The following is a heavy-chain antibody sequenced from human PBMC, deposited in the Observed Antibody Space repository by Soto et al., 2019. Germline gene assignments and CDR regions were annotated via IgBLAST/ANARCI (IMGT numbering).Heavy chain of an antibody. CDR1: GFTFSSYA. CDR3: ARDTPDYYGSGSYYKSIYYYYGMDV. D-gene: IGHD3-10*01. J-gene: IGHJ6*02. CDR2: ISYDGSNK. Sequence: GGSLRLSCAASGFTFSSYAMHWVRQAPGKGLEWVAVISYDGSNKYYADSVKGRFTISRDNSKNTLYLQMNSLRAEDTAVYYCARDTPDYYGSGSYYKSIYYYYGMDVWGQGTTVTVSS. V-gene: IGHV3-30-3*01.